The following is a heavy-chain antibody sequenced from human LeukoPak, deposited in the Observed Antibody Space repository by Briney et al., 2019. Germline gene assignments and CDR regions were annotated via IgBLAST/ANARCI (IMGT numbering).Heavy chain of an antibody. CDR3: ARGVINSDDAFDI. CDR2: INHSGST. V-gene: IGHV4-34*01. Sequence: PSETLSLTCAVYGESFSGYYWSWIRQPPGKGLEWIGEINHSGSTNYNPSLKSRVTISVDTSKNQFSLKLSSVTAADTAVYYCARGVINSDDAFDIWGQGTMVTVSS. D-gene: IGHD3-10*01. J-gene: IGHJ3*02. CDR1: GESFSGYY.